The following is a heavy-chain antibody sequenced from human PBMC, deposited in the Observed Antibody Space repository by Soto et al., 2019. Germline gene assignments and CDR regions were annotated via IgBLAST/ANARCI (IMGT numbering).Heavy chain of an antibody. CDR2: IYPGDSDT. CDR3: ARVDWGTSMVTFSY. CDR1: GYSFTNYW. Sequence: PGESLKISCKGSGYSFTNYWIGWVRQMPGKGLEWMGIIYPGDSDTRYSPSFQGQVSMSADKSISTAYLQWSSLKASDTAMYYCARVDWGTSMVTFSYWEQGTPVIVSS. V-gene: IGHV5-51*01. J-gene: IGHJ4*02. D-gene: IGHD5-18*01.